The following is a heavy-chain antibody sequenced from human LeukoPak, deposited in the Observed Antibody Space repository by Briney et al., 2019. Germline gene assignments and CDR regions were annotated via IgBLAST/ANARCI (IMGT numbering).Heavy chain of an antibody. CDR3: AKSRGYSSSWHAFDI. Sequence: PGGSLRLSCAASGFIVSHNYMTWVRQAPGKGLEWISVIYIDGTTYYADSVKGRFTISRDNSKNTLYLQMNSLRAEDTAVYYCAKSRGYSSSWHAFDIWGQGTMVTVSS. J-gene: IGHJ3*02. CDR2: IYIDGTT. CDR1: GFIVSHNY. D-gene: IGHD6-13*01. V-gene: IGHV3-53*01.